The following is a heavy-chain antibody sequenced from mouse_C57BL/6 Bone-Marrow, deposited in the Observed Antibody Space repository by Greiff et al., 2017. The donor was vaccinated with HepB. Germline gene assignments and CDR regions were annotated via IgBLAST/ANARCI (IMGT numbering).Heavy chain of an antibody. V-gene: IGHV1-69*01. D-gene: IGHD1-1*01. J-gene: IGHJ4*01. CDR3: ARGYYGSPLYAMDY. CDR2: IDPSDSYT. Sequence: VQLQQPGAELVMPGASVKLSCKASGYTFTSYWMHWVKQRPGQGLEWIGEIDPSDSYTNYNQKFKGKSTLTVDKSSSTAYMQLSSLTSEDSAVYYCARGYYGSPLYAMDYWGQGTSVTVSS. CDR1: GYTFTSYW.